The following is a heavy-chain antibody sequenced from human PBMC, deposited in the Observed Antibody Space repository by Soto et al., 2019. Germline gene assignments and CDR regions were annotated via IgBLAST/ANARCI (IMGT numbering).Heavy chain of an antibody. CDR1: VGSIYSSGYY. CDR2: IDYNGVT. Sequence: PSETLSLTCTVSVGSIYSSGYYWFWIRHPPGRGLEWIGNIDYNGVTYSNPSLKSRVTISRDTSKNQFSLKLTSVTAADTALYYCGKVLVGATGHTDSDSWGPGTLVTVSS. D-gene: IGHD2-15*01. V-gene: IGHV4-39*01. CDR3: GKVLVGATGHTDSDS. J-gene: IGHJ4*02.